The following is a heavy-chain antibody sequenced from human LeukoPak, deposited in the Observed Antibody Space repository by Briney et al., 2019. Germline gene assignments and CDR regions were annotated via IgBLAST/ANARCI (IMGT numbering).Heavy chain of an antibody. V-gene: IGHV1-18*01. J-gene: IGHJ5*02. Sequence: GASVKISCKASGYTFTSYAFRWVRQAPGQGLEWMGWISAYNGNTNYAQNLQGRVTMTTDTSTSTAYMELRSLRSDDTAVYYCAREGAYCSNTSCHLQNWFDPWGREPWSPSPQ. CDR2: ISAYNGNT. CDR3: AREGAYCSNTSCHLQNWFDP. D-gene: IGHD2-2*01. CDR1: GYTFTSYA.